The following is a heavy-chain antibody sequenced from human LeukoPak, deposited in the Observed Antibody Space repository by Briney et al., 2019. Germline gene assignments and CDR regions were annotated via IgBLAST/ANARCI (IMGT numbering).Heavy chain of an antibody. CDR2: ISYDGSNK. V-gene: IGHV3-30*04. Sequence: GSLRLSCAASGFTFSSYAMHWVRQAPGKGLEWVAVISYDGSNKYYADSVKGRFTISRDNSKNTLYLQMNSLRAEDTAVYYCASLMLGYCSGGSCYSDAFDICGQGTMVTVSS. D-gene: IGHD2-15*01. J-gene: IGHJ3*02. CDR1: GFTFSSYA. CDR3: ASLMLGYCSGGSCYSDAFDI.